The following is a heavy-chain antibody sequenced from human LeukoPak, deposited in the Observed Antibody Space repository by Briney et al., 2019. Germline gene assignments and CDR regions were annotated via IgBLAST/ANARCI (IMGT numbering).Heavy chain of an antibody. CDR3: AREKIGFDY. J-gene: IGHJ4*02. CDR1: GFTFSRHG. Sequence: GGSLRLSCAASGFTFSRHGMHWVRQAPGKGLEWVAVISYDGSNKYYADSVKGRFTISRDNSKNTLYLQMNSLRAEDTAVYYCAREKIGFDYWGQGTLVTVSS. CDR2: ISYDGSNK. V-gene: IGHV3-30*03. D-gene: IGHD3-22*01.